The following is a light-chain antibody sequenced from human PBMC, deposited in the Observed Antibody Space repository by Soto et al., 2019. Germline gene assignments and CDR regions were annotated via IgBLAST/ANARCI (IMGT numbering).Light chain of an antibody. V-gene: IGKV3-20*01. CDR1: QSVSNTY. Sequence: EVVLTQSPGTLSLSAGERATLSCRASQSVSNTYVAWYQHIPGQTPRLLIYGASNRATGIPDRFSGSGSGTDFTLTISRLEPEDFAVYYCQQHDSSPWMFGQGTKV. J-gene: IGKJ1*01. CDR2: GAS. CDR3: QQHDSSPWM.